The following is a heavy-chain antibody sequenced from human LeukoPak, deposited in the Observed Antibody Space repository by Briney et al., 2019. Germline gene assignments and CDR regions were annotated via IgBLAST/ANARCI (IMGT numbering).Heavy chain of an antibody. CDR3: ARRHKAFWSGYPIDY. V-gene: IGHV1-2*02. J-gene: IGHJ4*02. CDR2: VTPDSGGT. Sequence: ASVKFSCKASGYAFTGYYMHWVRQAPGQGLEWMGWVTPDSGGTSYAQKFQGRVTMTRDTSISTAYMELSSLRSDDTAVYYCARRHKAFWSGYPIDYGGQGTLLSVSS. CDR1: GYAFTGYY. D-gene: IGHD3-3*01.